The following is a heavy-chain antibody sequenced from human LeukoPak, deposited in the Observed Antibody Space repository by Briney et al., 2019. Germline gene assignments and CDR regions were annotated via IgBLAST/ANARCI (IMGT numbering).Heavy chain of an antibody. Sequence: PSETLSLTCTVSGGSISSYYWSWIRQPPGKGLEWIGYIYYSGSTNYNPSLKSRVTISVDTSKNQFSLKLSSVTAADTAVYYCARVLTDAYYYDSSGFGNAFDIWGQGTMVTVSS. CDR1: GGSISSYY. CDR3: ARVLTDAYYYDSSGFGNAFDI. J-gene: IGHJ3*02. V-gene: IGHV4-59*01. D-gene: IGHD3-22*01. CDR2: IYYSGST.